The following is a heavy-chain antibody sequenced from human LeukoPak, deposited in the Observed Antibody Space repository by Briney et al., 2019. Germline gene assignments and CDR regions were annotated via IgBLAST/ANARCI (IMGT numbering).Heavy chain of an antibody. Sequence: ASVKVSCKASGYTFTSYDINWVRQAAGQGLEWMGWMNPNSGNTGYAQKFQGRVTMTRNTSISTAYMELSSLRSEDTAVYYCARLLGRDEMITFGGVIVFFDYWGQGTLVTVPS. V-gene: IGHV1-8*01. D-gene: IGHD3-16*02. CDR2: MNPNSGNT. J-gene: IGHJ4*02. CDR3: ARLLGRDEMITFGGVIVFFDY. CDR1: GYTFTSYD.